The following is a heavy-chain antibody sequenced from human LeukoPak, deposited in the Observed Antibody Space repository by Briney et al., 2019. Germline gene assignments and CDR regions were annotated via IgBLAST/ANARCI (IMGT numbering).Heavy chain of an antibody. Sequence: PGGSLRLSCAASGFTFSSYGMHWVRQAPGKGLEWVAVISYDGSNKYYADSVKGRSTISRDNSKNTLYLQMNSLRAEDTAVYYCAKGGGFNYYDSSGYIDYWGQGTLVTVSS. CDR2: ISYDGSNK. J-gene: IGHJ4*02. V-gene: IGHV3-30*18. D-gene: IGHD3-22*01. CDR1: GFTFSSYG. CDR3: AKGGGFNYYDSSGYIDY.